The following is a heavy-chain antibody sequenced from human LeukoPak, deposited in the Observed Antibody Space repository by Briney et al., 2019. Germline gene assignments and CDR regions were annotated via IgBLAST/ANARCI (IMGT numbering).Heavy chain of an antibody. CDR2: IYYSGST. Sequence: PSETLSLTCTVSGGSISSYYWNWIRQPPGKGLEWIGYIYYSGSTNYNPSLKSRVTISVDTSKNQFSLKLSSVTAADTAVYYCARRTDSSGWTGWGFDPWGQGTLVTVSS. D-gene: IGHD6-19*01. CDR1: GGSISSYY. CDR3: ARRTDSSGWTGWGFDP. V-gene: IGHV4-59*08. J-gene: IGHJ5*02.